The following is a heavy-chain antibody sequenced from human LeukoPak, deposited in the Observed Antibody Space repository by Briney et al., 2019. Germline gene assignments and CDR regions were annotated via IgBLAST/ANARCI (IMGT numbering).Heavy chain of an antibody. Sequence: PGGSLRLSCAASGFTFSSYAMHWVRQAPGKGLEWVAVISYDGSKYCADSVKGRFTISRDNSKNTLYLQMNSLRAEDTAVYYCSSSGWYFYFDYWGQGTLVTVSS. J-gene: IGHJ4*02. V-gene: IGHV3-30*04. CDR1: GFTFSSYA. CDR3: SSSGWYFYFDY. D-gene: IGHD6-19*01. CDR2: ISYDGSK.